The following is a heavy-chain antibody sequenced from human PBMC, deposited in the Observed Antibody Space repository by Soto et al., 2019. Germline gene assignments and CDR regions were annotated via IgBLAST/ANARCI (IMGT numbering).Heavy chain of an antibody. D-gene: IGHD3-16*01. Sequence: AAVKVSCKAYAYTFRDYAITWVRQAPGQGLEWMGWISAYNGNTKYAQKFQGRVTMTTETSTNTAHMELRSLGSDDTAGYYCARAGPSATGDALIRHSFDPWGQGTLVTVSS. CDR2: ISAYNGNT. CDR3: ARAGPSATGDALIRHSFDP. CDR1: AYTFRDYA. V-gene: IGHV1-18*04. J-gene: IGHJ5*02.